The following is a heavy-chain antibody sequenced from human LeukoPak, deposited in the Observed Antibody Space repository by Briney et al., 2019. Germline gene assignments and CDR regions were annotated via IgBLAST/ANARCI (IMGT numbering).Heavy chain of an antibody. CDR1: GGSISSYY. D-gene: IGHD2-2*01. J-gene: IGHJ3*02. Sequence: PSETLSLTCTVSGGSISSYYWSWIRQPAGKGLEWIGRIYTSGSINYNPSLKSRVTISVDKSKNQFSLKLSSVTAADTAVYYCASRTFYCSSTSCYDAFDIWGQGTMVTVSS. CDR2: IYTSGSI. CDR3: ASRTFYCSSTSCYDAFDI. V-gene: IGHV4-4*07.